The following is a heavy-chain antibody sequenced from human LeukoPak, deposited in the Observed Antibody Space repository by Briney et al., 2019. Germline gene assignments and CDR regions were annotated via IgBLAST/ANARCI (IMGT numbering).Heavy chain of an antibody. J-gene: IGHJ6*02. CDR3: AKDRLLWFGELSSYYYGMDV. CDR2: ISGSGGST. D-gene: IGHD3-10*01. Sequence: GGSLRLSCAASGFTFSSYAMSWVRQAPGKGLEWVSAISGSGGSTYYADSVKGRFTISRDNSKNTLYLQMNSLRAEDTAVYYCAKDRLLWFGELSSYYYGMDVWGQGTTVTVSS. CDR1: GFTFSSYA. V-gene: IGHV3-23*01.